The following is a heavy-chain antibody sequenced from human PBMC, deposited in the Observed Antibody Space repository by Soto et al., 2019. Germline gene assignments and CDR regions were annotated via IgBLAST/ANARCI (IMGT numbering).Heavy chain of an antibody. CDR2: IIPIFGTA. CDR3: ASPYSSSSSHYYGMDV. CDR1: GGTFSSYA. D-gene: IGHD6-6*01. Sequence: QVQLVQSGAEVKKPGSSVKVSCKASGGTFSSYAISWVRQAPGQGLEWMGGIIPIFGTANYAQKFQGRVTITAAESTSTAYMELSSLRSEDTAVYYCASPYSSSSSHYYGMDVWGQGTTVTVSS. V-gene: IGHV1-69*01. J-gene: IGHJ6*02.